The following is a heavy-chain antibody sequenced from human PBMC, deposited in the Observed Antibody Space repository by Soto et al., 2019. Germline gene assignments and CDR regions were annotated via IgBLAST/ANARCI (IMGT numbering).Heavy chain of an antibody. J-gene: IGHJ5*01. V-gene: IGHV4-34*01. CDR3: ATVVIPGTRHTDFDS. Sequence: SETLSLTCGVYGGSFRNYYWIWVRQPPGKGLEWIGEVNHSGEATYNPSLQSRITISLDTSNNQFSLNLTSVTATDTAVYYCATVVIPGTRHTDFDSRGQGVSVTVSS. CDR1: GGSFRNYY. D-gene: IGHD2-21*01. CDR2: VNHSGEA.